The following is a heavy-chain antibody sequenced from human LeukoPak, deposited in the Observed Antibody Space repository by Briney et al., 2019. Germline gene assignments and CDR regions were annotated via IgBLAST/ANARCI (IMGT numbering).Heavy chain of an antibody. CDR3: AKDDLVEDIVAPFDP. Sequence: GRSLRLSCAASGFTFSSYGMHWVRQAPGNGLEWVAVISYDGSNKYYADSVKGRFTISRDNSKNTLYLQMNSLRAEDTAVYYCAKDDLVEDIVAPFDPWGQGTLVTVSS. J-gene: IGHJ5*02. D-gene: IGHD2-15*01. CDR1: GFTFSSYG. CDR2: ISYDGSNK. V-gene: IGHV3-30*18.